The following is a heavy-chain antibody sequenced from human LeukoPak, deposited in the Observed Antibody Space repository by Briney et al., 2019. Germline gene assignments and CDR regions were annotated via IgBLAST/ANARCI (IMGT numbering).Heavy chain of an antibody. CDR1: EFTVNNNY. V-gene: IGHV3-53*01. Sequence: GGSLRLSCAASEFTVNNNYMSWVRQAPGKGLEWVSTIYSAGSTNYADSVKGRFTISRDNSKNTMYLQMNSLRAEDTAVYYCAKEVVGATNGDYWGQGTLVTVSS. CDR3: AKEVVGATNGDY. D-gene: IGHD1-26*01. J-gene: IGHJ4*02. CDR2: IYSAGST.